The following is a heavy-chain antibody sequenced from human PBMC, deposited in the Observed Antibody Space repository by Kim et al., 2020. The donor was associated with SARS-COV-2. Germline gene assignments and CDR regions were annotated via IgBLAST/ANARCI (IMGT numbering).Heavy chain of an antibody. J-gene: IGHJ4*02. D-gene: IGHD3-10*01. CDR3: ARSPLWFGELGFDF. V-gene: IGHV2-70*01. Sequence: YSTSLKTRLTISKDTSKTQVVLTMTNMDPVDTAAYYCARSPLWFGELGFDFWGQGTLVTVSS.